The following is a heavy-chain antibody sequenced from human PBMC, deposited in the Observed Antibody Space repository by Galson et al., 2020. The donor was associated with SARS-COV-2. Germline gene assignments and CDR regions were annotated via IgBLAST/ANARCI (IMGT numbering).Heavy chain of an antibody. J-gene: IGHJ4*02. CDR2: IVPVFGSA. CDR3: VKERGLGLNLGDLSGGRYFFDL. CDR1: GGTFSNYG. Sequence: SVKVSCKASGGTFSNYGFAWVRQAPGQGLEWMGGIVPVFGSANYAQNFQGRVTITADGSSTTAYMELSRLKSDDTAVYYCVKERGLGLNLGDLSGGRYFFDLWGQGTLVTVSS. D-gene: IGHD3-16*02. V-gene: IGHV1-69*13.